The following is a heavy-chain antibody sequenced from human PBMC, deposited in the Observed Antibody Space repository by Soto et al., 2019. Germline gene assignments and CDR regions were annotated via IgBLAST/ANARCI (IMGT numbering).Heavy chain of an antibody. V-gene: IGHV3-23*01. CDR1: GFTFSSYA. J-gene: IGHJ4*02. CDR2: ISGSFGTT. Sequence: PGGSLRRSCAASGFTFSSYARRWDRQAPGKGLEWVSGISGSFGTTYYADSVKGRFTISRDNSKNTLYLQMNSLRAEDTAVYYCAKVVLDSSSPPYYFDYWGQGTLVTVSP. D-gene: IGHD6-6*01. CDR3: AKVVLDSSSPPYYFDY.